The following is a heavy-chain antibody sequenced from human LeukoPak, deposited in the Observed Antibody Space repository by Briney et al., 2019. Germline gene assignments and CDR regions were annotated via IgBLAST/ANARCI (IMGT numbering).Heavy chain of an antibody. CDR2: IKEDGTRK. Sequence: PGGSLRLSCVASGFTVDTYWMSWVRQAPGKGLDWVAHIKEDGTRKYYVDSVRGRLTISRDNSENTFYLQMNGLRVEDTAVYYCARDWGSSGWYNWFDPWGQGTLVTVSS. CDR1: GFTVDTYW. D-gene: IGHD3-16*01. V-gene: IGHV3-7*01. CDR3: ARDWGSSGWYNWFDP. J-gene: IGHJ5*02.